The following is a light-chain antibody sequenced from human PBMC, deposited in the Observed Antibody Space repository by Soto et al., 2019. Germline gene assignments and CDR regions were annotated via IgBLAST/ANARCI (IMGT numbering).Light chain of an antibody. CDR1: QSISSY. Sequence: DLQMTQSPSSLSASVGDRVTITCRASQSISSYLNWYQQKLGKAPKVLIYAASSLQSGVPSRFSSSGSGTDFTLTISSLQPEDFATYYCQQSYSTPYTFCQGTKLEIK. CDR2: AAS. CDR3: QQSYSTPYT. V-gene: IGKV1-39*01. J-gene: IGKJ2*01.